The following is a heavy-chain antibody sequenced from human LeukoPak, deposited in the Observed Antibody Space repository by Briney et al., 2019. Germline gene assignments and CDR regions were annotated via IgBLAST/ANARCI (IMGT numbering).Heavy chain of an antibody. CDR2: INSDGSST. D-gene: IGHD1-26*01. CDR3: ARVEGSGIIDY. J-gene: IGHJ4*02. CDR1: GFTFSSYW. V-gene: IGHV3-74*01. Sequence: PGGSLRLSCAASGFTFSSYWMHRVRQAPGKGLVWVSRINSDGSSTSYADSVKGRFTISRDNAKNTLYLQMNSLRAEDTAVYYCARVEGSGIIDYWGQGTLVTVSS.